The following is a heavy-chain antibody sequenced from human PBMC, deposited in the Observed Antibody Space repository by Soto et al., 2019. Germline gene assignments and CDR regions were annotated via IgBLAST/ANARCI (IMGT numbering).Heavy chain of an antibody. V-gene: IGHV4-34*01. CDR3: ARGPPGVDYDILTGYYNPSYYYYGMDV. Sequence: QVQLQQWGAGLLKPSETLSLTCAVYGGSFSGYYWSWIRQPPGKGLEWIGEINHSGSTNYNPSLKSRVTMSVDTSKNHFSLKLRFVTAADTAVYYCARGPPGVDYDILTGYYNPSYYYYGMDVWGQGTTVTVSS. J-gene: IGHJ6*02. CDR1: GGSFSGYY. D-gene: IGHD3-9*01. CDR2: INHSGST.